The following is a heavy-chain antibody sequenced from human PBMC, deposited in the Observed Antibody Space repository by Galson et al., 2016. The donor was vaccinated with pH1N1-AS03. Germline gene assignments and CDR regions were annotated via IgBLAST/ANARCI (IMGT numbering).Heavy chain of an antibody. D-gene: IGHD3/OR15-3a*01. Sequence: SLRLSCAASGSPFSTYWMHWVRQAPGKGLAWVSRISPDGTSALYADSVKGRFTIFRDNTQSTLYLQMDSLTAEDKAIYYCARGTGSPHWFDPWGQGTFVTVSA. J-gene: IGHJ5*02. CDR2: ISPDGTSA. V-gene: IGHV3-74*03. CDR1: GSPFSTYW. CDR3: ARGTGSPHWFDP.